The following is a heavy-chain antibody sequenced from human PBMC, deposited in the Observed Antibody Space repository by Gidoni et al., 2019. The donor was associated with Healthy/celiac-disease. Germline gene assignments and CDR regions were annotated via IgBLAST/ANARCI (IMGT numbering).Heavy chain of an antibody. CDR2: IYYSGST. Sequence: QVQLQESGPGLMKPSQTLSLTCTVSGGSISSGGYYWRWIRQPPGKGLEWIGYIYYSGSTYYNPSLTSRVTISVDTSKTQFPLKLSSVTAADTAVYYCARDGWTTVNNWYFDLWGRGTLVPVSS. V-gene: IGHV4-31*03. J-gene: IGHJ2*01. CDR1: GGSISSGGYY. D-gene: IGHD4-17*01. CDR3: ARDGWTTVNNWYFDL.